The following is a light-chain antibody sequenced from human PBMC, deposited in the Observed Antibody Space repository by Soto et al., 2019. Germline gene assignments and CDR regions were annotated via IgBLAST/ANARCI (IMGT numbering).Light chain of an antibody. J-gene: IGKJ1*01. CDR2: KAS. CDR3: QHYNSYSEA. CDR1: QTISSW. V-gene: IGKV1-5*03. Sequence: IQMTRSPSTLSGSVGDRVTITCRASQTISSWLAWYQQKPGKAPKLLIYKASTLKSGVPSRFSGSGSGTEFTLTIGSLQPDDFATYYCQHYNSYSEAFGQGTKVDIK.